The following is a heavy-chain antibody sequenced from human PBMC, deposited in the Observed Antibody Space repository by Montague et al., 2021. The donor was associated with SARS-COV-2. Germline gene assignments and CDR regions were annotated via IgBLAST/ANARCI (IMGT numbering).Heavy chain of an antibody. CDR3: ARGRPVQGSFRHFDPISSGAFDI. D-gene: IGHD3-9*01. CDR2: INQGGAP. Sequence: SETLSLTCAVSRGSFSNYYWTWIRQSPGKGLEWIGEINQGGAPNYTPSLKSRVTISLDTSKKQISLNLNSVTVAATAVFFCARGRPVQGSFRHFDPISSGAFDIWAQGSLVIVSS. V-gene: IGHV4-34*01. CDR1: RGSFSNYY. J-gene: IGHJ3*02.